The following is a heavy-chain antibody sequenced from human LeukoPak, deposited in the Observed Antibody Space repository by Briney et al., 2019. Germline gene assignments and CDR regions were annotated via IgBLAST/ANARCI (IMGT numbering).Heavy chain of an antibody. D-gene: IGHD5-18*01. CDR1: GYTFTSYD. CDR2: MNPNSGNT. J-gene: IGHJ6*02. V-gene: IGHV1-8*01. CDR3: ARGDGGYSYGRYYYYYYGMDV. Sequence: ASVKVSCKASGYTFTSYDINWVRQATGQGLEWMGWMNPNSGNTGYAQKFQGRVTMTRNTSISTAYIELSSLRSEDTAVYYCARGDGGYSYGRYYYYYYGMDVWGQGTTVTVSS.